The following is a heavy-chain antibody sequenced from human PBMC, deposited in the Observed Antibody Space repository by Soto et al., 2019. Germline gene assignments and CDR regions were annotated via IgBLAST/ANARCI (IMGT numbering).Heavy chain of an antibody. CDR3: ARRGVAVAGTYYDYGMDV. Sequence: EVQLVESGGGLVQPGGSLRLSCAASGFTFSSYEMNWVRQAPGKGLEWVSYISSSGSTIYYADSVKGRFTISRDNAKNSLYLQMNSLRAEDTAVYYCARRGVAVAGTYYDYGMDVWGQGTTVTVSS. D-gene: IGHD6-19*01. J-gene: IGHJ6*02. V-gene: IGHV3-48*03. CDR2: ISSSGSTI. CDR1: GFTFSSYE.